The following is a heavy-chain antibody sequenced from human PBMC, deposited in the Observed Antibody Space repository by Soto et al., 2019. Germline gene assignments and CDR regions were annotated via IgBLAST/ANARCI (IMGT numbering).Heavy chain of an antibody. J-gene: IGHJ3*02. Sequence: GGSLRLSCAASGFTFSSYAMSWVRQAPGKGLEWVSAISGSGGSTYYADSVKGRFTISRDNSKNTLYLQMNSLRAEDTAIYYFSKYQRVVRSAFYIWGKGTMVPVSS. D-gene: IGHD3-10*01. CDR1: GFTFSSYA. CDR3: SKYQRVVRSAFYI. CDR2: ISGSGGST. V-gene: IGHV3-23*01.